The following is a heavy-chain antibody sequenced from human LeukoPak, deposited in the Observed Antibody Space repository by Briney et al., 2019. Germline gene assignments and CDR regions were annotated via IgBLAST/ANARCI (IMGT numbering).Heavy chain of an antibody. J-gene: IGHJ3*02. CDR2: IYHSGST. CDR3: ARVFRAGGFGAFDI. Sequence: SETLSLTCTVSGYSISSGYYWGWIRQPPGKGREWIGSIYHSGSTYYNPSLKSRVTISVDTSKNQFSLKLSSVTAADTAVYYCARVFRAGGFGAFDIWGQGTMVTVSS. D-gene: IGHD3-10*01. V-gene: IGHV4-38-2*02. CDR1: GYSISSGYY.